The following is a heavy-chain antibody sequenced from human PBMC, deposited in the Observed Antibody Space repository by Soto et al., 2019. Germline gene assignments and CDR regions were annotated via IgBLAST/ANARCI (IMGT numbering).Heavy chain of an antibody. V-gene: IGHV3-30*18. Sequence: PGGSLRLSCAASGFNFSTSGMDWVRQVPGKGLEWVAVISNDGSRQYYAESVKGRFTISRDNSKKIVYLQMNSLRAEDTAVYYCAKDFERSAFDHWGQGTPVTVSS. D-gene: IGHD3-3*01. J-gene: IGHJ4*02. CDR1: GFNFSTSG. CDR3: AKDFERSAFDH. CDR2: ISNDGSRQ.